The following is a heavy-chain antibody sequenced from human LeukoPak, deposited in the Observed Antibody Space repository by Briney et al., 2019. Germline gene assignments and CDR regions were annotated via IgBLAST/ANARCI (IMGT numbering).Heavy chain of an antibody. CDR1: GFSITIYA. CDR2: ITGSGAHT. Sequence: GGSLRLSCAASGFSITIYAMTWVRRAPGKGLEWVSSITGSGAHTSYADSVKGRSTISRDNSRNTLYLQMNSLRAEDTAIYYCAKDPNGDYVGAFDYWGPGTLVTVSS. J-gene: IGHJ4*02. D-gene: IGHD4-17*01. CDR3: AKDPNGDYVGAFDY. V-gene: IGHV3-23*01.